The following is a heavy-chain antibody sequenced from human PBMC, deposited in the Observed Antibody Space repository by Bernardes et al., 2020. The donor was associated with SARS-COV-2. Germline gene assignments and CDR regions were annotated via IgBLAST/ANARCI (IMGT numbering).Heavy chain of an antibody. Sequence: GGSLRLSRAASGFSFSDYAMHWVRQAPGKGLVWVSYLSSRSSTVYYADSVKGRFTISRDNAKNKLYLQMNSLRDEDRAVYYCARTWNEDSSFGWDVSRQRTTITV. CDR3: ARTWNEDSSFGWDV. CDR2: LSSRSSTV. CDR1: GFSFSDYA. J-gene: IGHJ6*02. V-gene: IGHV3-48*02. D-gene: IGHD1-1*01.